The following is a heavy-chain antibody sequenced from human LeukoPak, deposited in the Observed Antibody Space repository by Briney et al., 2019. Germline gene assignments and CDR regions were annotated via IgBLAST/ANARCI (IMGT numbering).Heavy chain of an antibody. CDR3: AGGFYGSGSYHFDY. J-gene: IGHJ4*02. Sequence: PSETLSLTCAVYGGSFSGYYWSWIRQPPGKGLEWIGEINHSGSTDYNPSLKSRVTISVDTSKNQFSLKLSSVTAADTAVYYCAGGFYGSGSYHFDYWGQGTLVTVSS. D-gene: IGHD3-10*01. V-gene: IGHV4-34*01. CDR1: GGSFSGYY. CDR2: INHSGST.